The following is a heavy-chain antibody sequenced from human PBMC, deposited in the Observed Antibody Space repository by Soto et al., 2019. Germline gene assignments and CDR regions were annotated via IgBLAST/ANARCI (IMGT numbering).Heavy chain of an antibody. V-gene: IGHV3-21*01. CDR2: ISSSSSYI. Sequence: GGSLRLSCAASGFTFSSYSMNWVRQAPGKGLEWVSSISSSSSYIYYADSVKGRFTISRDNAKNSLYLQMNSLRAEGTAVYYCARDSRRGDFWSGYYGAWFDPWGQGTLVTVSS. CDR3: ARDSRRGDFWSGYYGAWFDP. CDR1: GFTFSSYS. D-gene: IGHD3-3*01. J-gene: IGHJ5*02.